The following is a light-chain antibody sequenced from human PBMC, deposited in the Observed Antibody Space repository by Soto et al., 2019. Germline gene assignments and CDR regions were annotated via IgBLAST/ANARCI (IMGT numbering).Light chain of an antibody. CDR2: AAF. J-gene: IGKJ4*01. Sequence: IQLTQSPSFLSASVGDRVTITCRASQDISNYLAWFQQKPGRAPKLLIYAAFILQSGVPSRFSGSGSGAEFTLTISSLQPEDFATYYCHQVDTYPLTFGGGTKVEIK. CDR3: HQVDTYPLT. CDR1: QDISNY. V-gene: IGKV1-9*01.